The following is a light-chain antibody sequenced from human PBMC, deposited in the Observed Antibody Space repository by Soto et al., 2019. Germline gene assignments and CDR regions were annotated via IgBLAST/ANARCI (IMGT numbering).Light chain of an antibody. Sequence: EIVLTQSPGTLSLSPGERATLSCKASETVSSSYVAWYQQKPGLAPRLLIHDSSTRASGIPDRFSGSKSGTDFTLTIRGLEPEDVAVYYCQQYGSSPPWTFGQGTKVDI. CDR3: QQYGSSPPWT. J-gene: IGKJ1*01. CDR2: DSS. V-gene: IGKV3D-20*01. CDR1: ETVSSSY.